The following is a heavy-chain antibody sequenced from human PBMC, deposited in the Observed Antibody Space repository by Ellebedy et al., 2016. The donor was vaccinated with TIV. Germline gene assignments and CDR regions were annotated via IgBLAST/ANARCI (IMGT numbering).Heavy chain of an antibody. D-gene: IGHD3-22*01. CDR3: ASERRITMIVVVRHHDAFDS. Sequence: SETLSLTXTVSGGSITSYYWGWIRQPTGKGLEWIGSIYYSGSTYYNPSLKSRVTISVDTSKNQFSLKLSSVTAADKAVYYCASERRITMIVVVRHHDAFDSWGQGTMVTVSS. J-gene: IGHJ3*02. CDR2: IYYSGST. V-gene: IGHV4-39*07. CDR1: GGSITSYY.